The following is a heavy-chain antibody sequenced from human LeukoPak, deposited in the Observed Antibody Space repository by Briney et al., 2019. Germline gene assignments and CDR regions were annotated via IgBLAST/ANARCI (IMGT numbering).Heavy chain of an antibody. CDR3: ARTTAATHGVFDY. Sequence: GGSLRLSCAASGFTFSSYGMLWVRQAPGKGLEWVALIWFDGSYKYYVDSVKGRFTISRDNSKNTVYLQMNSLRAEDTALYYRARTTAATHGVFDYWGQGTLVTVSS. CDR2: IWFDGSYK. V-gene: IGHV3-33*01. CDR1: GFTFSSYG. D-gene: IGHD2-15*01. J-gene: IGHJ4*02.